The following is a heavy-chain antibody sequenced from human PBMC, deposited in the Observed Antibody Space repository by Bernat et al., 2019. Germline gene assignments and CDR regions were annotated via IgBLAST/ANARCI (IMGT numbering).Heavy chain of an antibody. D-gene: IGHD2-21*01. CDR3: ARSRGRMWSTFDY. Sequence: VQLVESGGGLVQPGGSLRLPCAASGLTFSSDWMSWVRQAPGKGLEWVANIKGDGSEKYYVDSVEGRFTISRDNAKSSLYLQMNSLRAEDTAVYHCARSRGRMWSTFDYWGQGTLVTVSS. CDR2: IKGDGSEK. J-gene: IGHJ4*02. V-gene: IGHV3-7*03. CDR1: GLTFSSDW.